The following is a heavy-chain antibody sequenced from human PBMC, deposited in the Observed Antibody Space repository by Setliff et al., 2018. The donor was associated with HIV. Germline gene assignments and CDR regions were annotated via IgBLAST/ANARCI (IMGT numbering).Heavy chain of an antibody. Sequence: ASVKVSCKASGYTFTDRFITWFQQAPGKGLEWMGRRYPRGDGTIYAERFRGRLTLSADMSTNTAYMELDNLKSEDTAMYFCAAGPFNWGQYFWGHGTLVTVS. CDR3: AAGPFNWGQYF. J-gene: IGHJ4*01. CDR1: GYTFTDRF. CDR2: RYPRGDGT. V-gene: IGHV1-69-2*01. D-gene: IGHD3-16*01.